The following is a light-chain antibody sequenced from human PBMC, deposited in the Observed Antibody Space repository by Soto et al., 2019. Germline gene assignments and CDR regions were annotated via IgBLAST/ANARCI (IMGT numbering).Light chain of an antibody. V-gene: IGKV4-1*01. CDR1: QSVLYSSNNENY. J-gene: IGKJ1*01. CDR2: WAS. CDR3: QQYYSTPPT. Sequence: DIVMTQSPDSLAVSLGERATINCKSSQSVLYSSNNENYLAWYQQKPGQPPNLLIYWASTRESWVPDRFSGSGSGTDFTLTISSLQAEDVAVYYCQQYYSTPPTFGQGTKVEIK.